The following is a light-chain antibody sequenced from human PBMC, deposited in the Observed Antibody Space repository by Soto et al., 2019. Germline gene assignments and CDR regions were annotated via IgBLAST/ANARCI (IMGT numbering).Light chain of an antibody. CDR3: SSYTTSNTRQIV. Sequence: QSVLTQPASVSGSPGQSITISCTGTSRDVGGYNYVSWYQQHPGKAPELMIHDVSNRPSGVSNRFSGSKSGNTASLTISGLQAEDEADYYCSSYTTSNTRQIVFGTGTKVTVL. J-gene: IGLJ1*01. CDR2: DVS. CDR1: SRDVGGYNY. V-gene: IGLV2-14*01.